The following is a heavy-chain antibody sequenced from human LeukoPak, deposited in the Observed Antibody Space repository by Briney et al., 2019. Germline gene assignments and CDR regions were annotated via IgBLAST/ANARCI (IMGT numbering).Heavy chain of an antibody. Sequence: ASVKVSCKASGYTFTDDYVHWVRQAPGQELEWMGWINPNSGVTNYAQKFQGRVTMTRDMSISTAYMELSRLRSDDTAVYYCARSPDILTGENFDYWGQGTLVTVSS. V-gene: IGHV1-2*02. CDR1: GYTFTDDY. D-gene: IGHD3-9*01. CDR2: INPNSGVT. J-gene: IGHJ4*02. CDR3: ARSPDILTGENFDY.